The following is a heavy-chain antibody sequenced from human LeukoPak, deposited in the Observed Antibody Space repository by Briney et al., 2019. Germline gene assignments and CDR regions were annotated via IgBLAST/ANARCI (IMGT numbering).Heavy chain of an antibody. D-gene: IGHD5-18*01. V-gene: IGHV3-48*02. CDR1: AFTFSTYS. J-gene: IGHJ4*02. CDR2: ISTGSSTI. CDR3: ARVAERQLWLRSAFDY. Sequence: PGGSLRLSCAAAAFTFSTYSMNWFRQAPGKGLEWVSFISTGSSTIYYADSVKGRFTISRDNAKNSLSLQMNSLTDEDTAVYYCARVAERQLWLRSAFDYWGEGTLVTVSS.